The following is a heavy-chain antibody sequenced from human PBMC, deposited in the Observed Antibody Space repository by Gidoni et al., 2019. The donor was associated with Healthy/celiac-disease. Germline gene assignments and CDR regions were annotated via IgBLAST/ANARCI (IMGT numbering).Heavy chain of an antibody. D-gene: IGHD3-10*01. J-gene: IGHJ6*02. V-gene: IGHV3-53*01. CDR3: ARAGPGYYGSGSYRANYYYYGMDV. Sequence: ELQLVESVGCLIQPGGSLSLSCSSSGLPASSNFLLWVGLARGKGLEWVSVIYGGGRTYYADSVKGRFTISRDNSKNTLYLKMKSLRAEETAVDYCARAGPGYYGSGSYRANYYYYGMDVWGQGTTVTVSS. CDR2: IYGGGRT. CDR1: GLPASSNF.